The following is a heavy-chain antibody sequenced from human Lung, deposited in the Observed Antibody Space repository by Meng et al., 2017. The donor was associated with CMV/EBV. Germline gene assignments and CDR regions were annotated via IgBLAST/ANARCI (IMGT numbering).Heavy chain of an antibody. V-gene: IGHV1-18*01. J-gene: IGHJ2*01. CDR1: G. CDR3: ARDFKTGTTNFHWYFDL. D-gene: IGHD1-7*01. Sequence: GIRRVREETGKGLERRGGMSDKKGNKKKEKKNKGRETKNKDTTTRTAYMELRSLRSDDTAVYYCARDFKTGTTNFHWYFDLWGRGTLVTVSS. CDR2: MSDKKGNK.